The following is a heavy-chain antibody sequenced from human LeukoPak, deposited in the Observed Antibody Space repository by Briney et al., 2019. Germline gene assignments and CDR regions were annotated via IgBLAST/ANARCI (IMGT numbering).Heavy chain of an antibody. J-gene: IGHJ4*02. V-gene: IGHV1-18*01. CDR3: ARDIWGFGELSPGGY. CDR1: GGTFSSYA. D-gene: IGHD3-10*01. CDR2: ISAYNGNT. Sequence: ASVKVSCKASGGTFSSYAISWVRQAPGQGLEWMGWISAYNGNTNYAQKLQGRVTMTTDTSTSTAYMELRSLRSDDTAVYYCARDIWGFGELSPGGYWGQGTLVTVSS.